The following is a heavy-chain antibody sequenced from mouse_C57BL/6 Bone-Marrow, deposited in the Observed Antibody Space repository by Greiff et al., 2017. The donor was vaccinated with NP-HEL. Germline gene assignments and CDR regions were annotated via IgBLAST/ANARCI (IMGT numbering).Heavy chain of an antibody. V-gene: IGHV5-4*01. CDR2: ISDGGSYT. Sequence: EVKLMESGGGLVKPGGSLKLSCAASGFTFSSYAMSWVRQTPEKRLEWVATISDGGSYTYYPDNVKGRFTISRDNAKNNLYLQMSHLKSEETAMYYCARDRGDGYLYYYAMDYWGQGTSVTVSS. CDR3: ARDRGDGYLYYYAMDY. J-gene: IGHJ4*01. CDR1: GFTFSSYA. D-gene: IGHD2-3*01.